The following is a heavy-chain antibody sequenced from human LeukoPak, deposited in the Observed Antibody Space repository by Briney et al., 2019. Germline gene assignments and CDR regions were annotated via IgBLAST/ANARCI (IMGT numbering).Heavy chain of an antibody. CDR1: GFTFSNYW. CDR3: ARESTPGYSGYGSYFDY. D-gene: IGHD5-12*01. Sequence: PGGSLRLSCAVSGFTFSNYWMNWVRQAPGKGLEWVAVISYDGSNKYYADSVKGRFTISRVNSKNTLYLQMNSLRAEDTAVYYCARESTPGYSGYGSYFDYWGQGTLVTVSS. CDR2: ISYDGSNK. J-gene: IGHJ4*02. V-gene: IGHV3-30*03.